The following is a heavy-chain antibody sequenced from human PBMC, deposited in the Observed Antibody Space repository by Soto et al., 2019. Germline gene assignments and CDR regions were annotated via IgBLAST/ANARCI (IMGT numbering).Heavy chain of an antibody. D-gene: IGHD3-22*01. CDR3: ARTDYYDSSGIYYFDY. V-gene: IGHV4-31*03. CDR2: IYYSGST. Sequence: PSETLSLTCTFSGGSISSGGYYLSWIRQHPGKGLEWIGYIYYSGSTYYNPSLKSRVTISVDTSKNQFSLKLSSVTAADTAVYYCARTDYYDSSGIYYFDYWGQGTLVTVSS. J-gene: IGHJ4*02. CDR1: GGSISSGGYY.